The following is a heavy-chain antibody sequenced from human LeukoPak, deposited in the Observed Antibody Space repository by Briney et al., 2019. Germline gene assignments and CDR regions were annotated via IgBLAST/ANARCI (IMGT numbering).Heavy chain of an antibody. CDR1: GFTFSSYS. D-gene: IGHD2-21*02. Sequence: GGSLRLSCAASGFTFSSYSMNWVRQAPGKGLEWVSYISSSSSTIYYADSVKGRFTISRDNAKNPLYLQMNSLRDEDTAVYYCARARESIVVVTASYGMDVWGQGTTVAVSS. CDR3: ARARESIVVVTASYGMDV. J-gene: IGHJ6*02. V-gene: IGHV3-48*02. CDR2: ISSSSSTI.